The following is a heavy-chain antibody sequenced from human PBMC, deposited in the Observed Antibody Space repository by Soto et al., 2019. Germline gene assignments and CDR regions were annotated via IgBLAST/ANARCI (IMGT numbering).Heavy chain of an antibody. D-gene: IGHD1-26*01. CDR3: ARDLGYSGSPGMDY. J-gene: IGHJ4*02. Sequence: GGSLRLSCAASGFTFSSYSMNWVRQAPGKGLEWVSSISSSSSYIYYADSVKGRFTISRDNAKNSLYLQMNSLRAEDTAVYYCARDLGYSGSPGMDYWGQGTLVTVSS. CDR1: GFTFSSYS. V-gene: IGHV3-21*01. CDR2: ISSSSSYI.